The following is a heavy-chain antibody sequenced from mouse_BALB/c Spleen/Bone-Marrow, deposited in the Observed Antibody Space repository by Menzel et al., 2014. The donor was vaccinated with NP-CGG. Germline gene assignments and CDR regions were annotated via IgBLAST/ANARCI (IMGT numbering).Heavy chain of an antibody. CDR2: ISSGGGNT. CDR1: GFAFSSYD. D-gene: IGHD3-1*01. J-gene: IGHJ2*01. CDR3: ARHGSGYD. Sequence: EVKLVESGGGLVKPGGSLKLSCAASGFAFSSYDMSWVRQTPEKRLEWVAYISSGGGNTYYPDTVKGRFTISRDSAKNTLYLQMSSLKSEDTAMYYCARHGSGYDWGQGTTLTVSS. V-gene: IGHV5-12-1*01.